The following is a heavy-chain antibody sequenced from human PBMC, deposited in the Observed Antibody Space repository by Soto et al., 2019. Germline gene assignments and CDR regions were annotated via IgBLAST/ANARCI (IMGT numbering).Heavy chain of an antibody. J-gene: IGHJ3*02. CDR3: TRVHDYVDAFDI. V-gene: IGHV3-49*04. Sequence: GGSLRLSCTASGFTFGDYAMSWVRQAPGKGLEWVGFIRSKAYGGTTEYAASVKSRFTISRDDSKSIAYLQMNSLKTEDSSVYYCTRVHDYVDAFDIWGQGTMVTVSS. D-gene: IGHD4-17*01. CDR1: GFTFGDYA. CDR2: IRSKAYGGTT.